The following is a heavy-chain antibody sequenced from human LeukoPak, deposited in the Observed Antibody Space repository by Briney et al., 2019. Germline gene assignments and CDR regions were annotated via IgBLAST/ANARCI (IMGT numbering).Heavy chain of an antibody. CDR2: ILPVLGTA. V-gene: IGHV1-69*05. CDR1: GGTFSSYA. CDR3: ARARGRAMREGRATPGFYYYMDV. J-gene: IGHJ6*03. Sequence: GASVKVSCKASGGTFSSYAISWVRQAPGQGLEWMGGILPVLGTANYAQRFQGRVTITTDESMSTAYMELSSLRSEDTAVYFCARARGRAMREGRATPGFYYYMDVWGKGTTVTVSS. D-gene: IGHD2-2*01.